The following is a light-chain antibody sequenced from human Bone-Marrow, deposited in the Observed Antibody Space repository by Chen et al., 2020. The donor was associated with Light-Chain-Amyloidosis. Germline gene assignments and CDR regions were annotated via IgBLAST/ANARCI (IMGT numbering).Light chain of an antibody. Sequence: SSELTQDPAVSVALGQTVRITCQGDSLRSYYASWYQQKPGQAPVLVIYGKNTRPSGIPDRFSGSSSVNTASLTITGAQAEDEADDYCNARDSSGNQVFGTGTKVTVL. J-gene: IGLJ1*01. CDR3: NARDSSGNQV. V-gene: IGLV3-19*01. CDR1: SLRSYY. CDR2: GKN.